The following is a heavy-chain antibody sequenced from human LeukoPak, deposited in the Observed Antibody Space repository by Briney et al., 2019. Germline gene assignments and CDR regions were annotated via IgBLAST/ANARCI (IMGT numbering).Heavy chain of an antibody. V-gene: IGHV3-20*04. CDR1: GFTFDDYG. Sequence: PGGSLRLSCAASGFTFDDYGMSWVRQAPGKGLEWVSGINWNGGSTGYADSVKGRFTTSRDNAKNSLYLQMNSLRAEDTALYYCARQIRGYSYGYGYFDYWGQGTLVTVSS. J-gene: IGHJ4*02. CDR2: INWNGGST. D-gene: IGHD5-18*01. CDR3: ARQIRGYSYGYGYFDY.